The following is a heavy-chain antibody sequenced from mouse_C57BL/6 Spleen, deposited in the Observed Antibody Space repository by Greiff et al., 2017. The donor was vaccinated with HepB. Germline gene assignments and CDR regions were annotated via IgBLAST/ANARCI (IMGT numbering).Heavy chain of an antibody. V-gene: IGHV1-69*01. J-gene: IGHJ2*01. Sequence: VQLQQPGAELVMPGASVKLSCKASGYTFTSYWMHWVKQRPGQGLEWIGEIDPSDSYTNYNQKFKGKSTLTVDKSSSTAYMQLSSLTSEDSAVYYCAISITTVGAGYWGQGTTLTVSS. CDR1: GYTFTSYW. D-gene: IGHD1-1*01. CDR2: IDPSDSYT. CDR3: AISITTVGAGY.